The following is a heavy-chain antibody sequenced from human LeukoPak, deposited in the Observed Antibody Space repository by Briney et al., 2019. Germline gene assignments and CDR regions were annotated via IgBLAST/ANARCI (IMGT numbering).Heavy chain of an antibody. CDR2: ISGSGGDT. Sequence: PGGSLRLSCVASGFTFSSYGMSWVRQAPGKGLEWVSGISGSGGDTYYADSVKGRFTISRDNSKNTLYLQMNSLRAEDTALYYCAKDRNSGNYYQTGDFHYWGQGILVTVSS. D-gene: IGHD1-26*01. CDR3: AKDRNSGNYYQTGDFHY. CDR1: GFTFSSYG. J-gene: IGHJ4*02. V-gene: IGHV3-23*01.